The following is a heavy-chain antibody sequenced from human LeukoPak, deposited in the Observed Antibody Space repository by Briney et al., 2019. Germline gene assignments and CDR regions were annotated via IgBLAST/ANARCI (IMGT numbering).Heavy chain of an antibody. Sequence: SETLSLTCTVSGGSISSGDYYWSWIRQPPGKGLEWSGCIYYSGSTYYNPSLKSRVTISVDTSKNQFSLKLSSVTAADTAVYYCARDGPGWLRSYGMDVWGQGTTVTVSS. CDR2: IYYSGST. V-gene: IGHV4-30-4*01. CDR1: GGSISSGDYY. J-gene: IGHJ6*02. CDR3: ARDGPGWLRSYGMDV. D-gene: IGHD5-12*01.